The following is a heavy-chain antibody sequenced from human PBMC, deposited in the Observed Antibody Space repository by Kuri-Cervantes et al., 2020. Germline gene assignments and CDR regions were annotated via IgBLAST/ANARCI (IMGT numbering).Heavy chain of an antibody. V-gene: IGHV3-15*01. CDR1: GFTFSNAW. J-gene: IGHJ4*02. Sequence: ETLSLTCAASGFTFSNAWMNWVRQAPGKGLEWVGRIKSKTDGGTTDYAAPVKGRFTISRDDSKNTLYLQINSLKTEDTAVYYCSTRLAKYWGQGTLVTVSS. CDR2: IKSKTDGGTT. CDR3: STRLAKY.